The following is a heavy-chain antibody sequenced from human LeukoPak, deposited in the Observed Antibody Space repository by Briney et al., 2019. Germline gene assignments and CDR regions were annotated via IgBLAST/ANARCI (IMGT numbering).Heavy chain of an antibody. V-gene: IGHV3-7*05. D-gene: IGHD4-17*01. Sequence: PGGSLRLSCAASGFTFSSYWMSWVRQAPGKGLEWVANIKQDGSEKYYADSVKGRFTISRDNSKNTLYLQMNSLRAEDTAVYYCAKPLYGDYVVEEWGQGTLVTVSS. J-gene: IGHJ4*02. CDR3: AKPLYGDYVVEE. CDR2: IKQDGSEK. CDR1: GFTFSSYW.